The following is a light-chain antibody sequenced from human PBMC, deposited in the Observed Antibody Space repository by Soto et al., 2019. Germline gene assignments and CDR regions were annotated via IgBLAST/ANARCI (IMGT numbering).Light chain of an antibody. V-gene: IGLV2-8*01. J-gene: IGLJ1*01. CDR2: EVN. Sequence: QSALTQPPSASWSPGQSVTISCTGTSSDVVGYNYVSWYQQHPGKAPKLIIYEVNKRPSGVPDRFSGSKSGNTASLTVSGLQAEDEADYLCRSYAGSXNYVVGTGTKVXV. CDR3: RSYAGSXNYV. CDR1: SSDVVGYNY.